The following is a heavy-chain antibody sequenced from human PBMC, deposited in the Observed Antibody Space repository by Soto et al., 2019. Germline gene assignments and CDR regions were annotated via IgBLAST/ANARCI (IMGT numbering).Heavy chain of an antibody. CDR1: GSTLSNNW. J-gene: IGHJ6*02. CDR3: AGGDDAVVHAGCRENNEYYRRDV. D-gene: IGHD2-2*01. Sequence: PXGWLRRPCAASGSTLSNNWMNWVRQAPGKVLVWLGNIQEYGNCRNYVDSVKGRFTIFRDNAQNSLLLQVNSLKTEDTAVYYCAGGDDAVVHAGCRENNEYYRRDVCGQGTTVTVYS. V-gene: IGHV3-7*03. CDR2: IQEYGNCR.